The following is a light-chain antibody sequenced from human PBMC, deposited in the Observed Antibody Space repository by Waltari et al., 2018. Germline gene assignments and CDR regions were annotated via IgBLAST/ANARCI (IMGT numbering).Light chain of an antibody. Sequence: QSALTQPASVSGSPGQSITISCTGTTSDGGGYTSVSWYQHHADKAPRLMIFDVSHRPSGVSSRFSGSKSGNTASLTISGLQVEDEADYYCCSYTSSTTLYVFGTGTRVTVL. CDR3: CSYTSSTTLYV. CDR1: TSDGGGYTS. V-gene: IGLV2-14*03. CDR2: DVS. J-gene: IGLJ1*01.